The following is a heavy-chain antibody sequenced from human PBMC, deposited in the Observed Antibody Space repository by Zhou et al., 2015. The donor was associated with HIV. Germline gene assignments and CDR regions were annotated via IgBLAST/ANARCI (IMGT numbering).Heavy chain of an antibody. CDR2: IIPIFGTA. CDR1: GGTFSSYA. D-gene: IGHD2-2*01. Sequence: QVQLVQSGAEVKKPGSSVKVSCKASGGTFSSYAISWVRQAPGQGLEWMGGIIPIFGTANYAQKFQGRVTITADESTSTAYMELSSLRSEDTAVYYCARDGKGIVVVPAADNWFDPWGQGNPGHRLL. J-gene: IGHJ5*02. V-gene: IGHV1-69*12. CDR3: ARDGKGIVVVPAADNWFDP.